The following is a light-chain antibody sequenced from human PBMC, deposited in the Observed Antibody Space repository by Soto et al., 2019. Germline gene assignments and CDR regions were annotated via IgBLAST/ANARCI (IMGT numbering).Light chain of an antibody. J-gene: IGLJ2*01. Sequence: QSVLTQPACVSGSPGQSITISCTGTSSDVRSYNLVSWYQQHPGKAPKLMIYEVSKRPSGVSYRFSGSKSGNTASLTISGLQAEDEADYYCCSYAARSTLFGGGTKLTVL. CDR3: CSYAARSTL. V-gene: IGLV2-23*02. CDR1: SSDVRSYNL. CDR2: EVS.